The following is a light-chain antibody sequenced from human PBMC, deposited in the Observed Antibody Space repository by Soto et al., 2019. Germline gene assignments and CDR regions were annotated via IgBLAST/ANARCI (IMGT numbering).Light chain of an antibody. Sequence: DIQMTQSPSTLSASVGDRVTITCRASQSISSWLAWYQQKPGKAPKLLIYDASSLESGVPSRFSGRGSGTEFTLTISSLQPDDFATYYCQQYNSWLTFGGGTKVEIK. V-gene: IGKV1-5*01. CDR3: QQYNSWLT. CDR2: DAS. CDR1: QSISSW. J-gene: IGKJ4*01.